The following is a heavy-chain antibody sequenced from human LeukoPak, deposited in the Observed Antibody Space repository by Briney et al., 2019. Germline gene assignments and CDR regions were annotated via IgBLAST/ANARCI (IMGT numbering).Heavy chain of an antibody. Sequence: PSETLSLTCAVYGGSFSGYYWSWIRQPPGKGLEWIGEINHSGSTNYNPSLKSRVTISVDTSKNQFSLKLSSVTAADTAVYYCARRMITFGGVIVPRSDYWGQGTLVTVSS. D-gene: IGHD3-16*02. V-gene: IGHV4-34*01. CDR1: GGSFSGYY. CDR3: ARRMITFGGVIVPRSDY. CDR2: INHSGST. J-gene: IGHJ4*02.